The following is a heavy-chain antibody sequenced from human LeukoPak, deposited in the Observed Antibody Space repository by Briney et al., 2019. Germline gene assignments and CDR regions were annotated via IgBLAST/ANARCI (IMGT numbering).Heavy chain of an antibody. CDR1: GYSISSGYY. V-gene: IGHV4-38-2*02. Sequence: PSETLSLTCTVSGYSISSGYYWGWIRQPPRKGLEWIGRSYHSGSTYYNTSLKSRVTISVDTSKNQFSLKLTSVTAAGTAVYYCARTYGSGSYYYYYSMDAWGKETRVTISS. CDR2: SYHSGST. J-gene: IGHJ6*03. D-gene: IGHD3-10*01. CDR3: ARTYGSGSYYYYYSMDA.